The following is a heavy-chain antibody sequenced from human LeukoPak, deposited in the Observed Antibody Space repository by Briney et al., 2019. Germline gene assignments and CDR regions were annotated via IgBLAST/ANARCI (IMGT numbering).Heavy chain of an antibody. J-gene: IGHJ6*03. CDR3: PKNYGSGSYRHYYYYMDV. CDR2: MRYDGSNK. V-gene: IGHV3-30*02. D-gene: IGHD3-10*01. Sequence: GGFLRLSCAASGFTFSSHSMNWVRQAPGKGLEWVAFMRYDGSNKYYADSVKGRFTISRDNSKSTLYLQMNSLRAEDTAVYYCPKNYGSGSYRHYYYYMDVWGKGTTVTISS. CDR1: GFTFSSHS.